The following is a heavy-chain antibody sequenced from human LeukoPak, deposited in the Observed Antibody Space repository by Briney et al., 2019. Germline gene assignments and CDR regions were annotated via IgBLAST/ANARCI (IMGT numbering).Heavy chain of an antibody. CDR2: IYYTGST. J-gene: IGHJ4*02. V-gene: IGHV4-59*12. Sequence: SETLSLTCAVSGGSLSSYYWSWIRQPPGAGPEWIGYIYYTGSTYYNPSLKSRVTMSVDTSKNQFSLKLSSVTAVDTAVYYCARNYCSSTSCYADYWGQGTLVTVSS. CDR3: ARNYCSSTSCYADY. CDR1: GGSLSSYY. D-gene: IGHD2-2*01.